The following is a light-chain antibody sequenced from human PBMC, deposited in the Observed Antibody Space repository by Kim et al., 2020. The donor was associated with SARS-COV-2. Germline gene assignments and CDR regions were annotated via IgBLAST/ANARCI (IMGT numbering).Light chain of an antibody. CDR1: QRVSFNN. CDR2: GAS. J-gene: IGKJ2*01. V-gene: IGKV3-20*01. CDR3: QQYDSSLPVT. Sequence: EIVLTQSPGTLSLSPGERATLSCRASQRVSFNNLAWDQHKAGQAPRLLIYGASSRATGIPDRFSGSGSGTDFTLIITRLEPEDFAVYYCQQYDSSLPVTFGQGTKLGIK.